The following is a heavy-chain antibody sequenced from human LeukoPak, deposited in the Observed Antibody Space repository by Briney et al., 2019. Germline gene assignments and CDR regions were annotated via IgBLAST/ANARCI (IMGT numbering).Heavy chain of an antibody. Sequence: SQTLSLTCTVSGGSLSSGDYYWSWLRQPPGTGLEWLGYIYYSGSTYYNPSLKSRVTISVDTSKNQFSLKLSSVTAADTAVYYCARTSMIAVHFDYWGQGTLVTVSS. V-gene: IGHV4-30-4*01. J-gene: IGHJ4*02. D-gene: IGHD3-22*01. CDR3: ARTSMIAVHFDY. CDR1: GGSLSSGDYY. CDR2: IYYSGST.